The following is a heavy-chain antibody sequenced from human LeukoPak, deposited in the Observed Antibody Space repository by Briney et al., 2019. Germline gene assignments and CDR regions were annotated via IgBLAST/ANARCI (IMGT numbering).Heavy chain of an antibody. Sequence: VATVKVSCKASGGTFSSYAISWVRQAPGQGLEWMGRIIPILGIANYAQKFQGRVTITADKSTSTAYMELSSLRSEDTAVYYCARREKHYYDSSGSSLIFDYWGQGTLVTVSS. J-gene: IGHJ4*02. D-gene: IGHD3-22*01. CDR1: GGTFSSYA. CDR3: ARREKHYYDSSGSSLIFDY. V-gene: IGHV1-69*04. CDR2: IIPILGIA.